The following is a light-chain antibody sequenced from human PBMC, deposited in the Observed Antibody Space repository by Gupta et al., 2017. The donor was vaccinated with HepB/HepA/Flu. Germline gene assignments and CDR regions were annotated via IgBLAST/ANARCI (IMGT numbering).Light chain of an antibody. V-gene: IGLV1-44*01. CDR1: RCNIGINN. CDR2: KSD. J-gene: IGLJ3*02. Sequence: QSVLTQPPSASGTPGQRVTITGSGGRCNIGINNVTWYQQLPGTAPKLLIYKSDQRPSGVPDRFSGSKSDTSASLAITGLQSEDEAEYYCAAWDDSLDVRLFGGGTKLTVL. CDR3: AAWDDSLDVRL.